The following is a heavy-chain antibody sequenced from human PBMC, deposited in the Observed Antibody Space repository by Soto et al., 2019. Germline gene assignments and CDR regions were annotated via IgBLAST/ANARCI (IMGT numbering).Heavy chain of an antibody. CDR2: IYSSGTT. Sequence: PSETLSLTCTVSGISIDNYYCSWIRQSAGKGLEWIGRIYSSGTTNYNPSLKSRVTMSVAMSKSQFSLNVRSVTAADTAVYYCVRDVGGSGWFAPWGQGTLVTVSS. CDR1: GISIDNYY. CDR3: VRDVGGSGWFAP. V-gene: IGHV4-4*07. J-gene: IGHJ5*02.